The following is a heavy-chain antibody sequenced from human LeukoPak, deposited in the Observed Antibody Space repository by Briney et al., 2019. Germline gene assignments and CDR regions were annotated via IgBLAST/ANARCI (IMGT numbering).Heavy chain of an antibody. J-gene: IGHJ4*02. V-gene: IGHV3-23*01. CDR2: LSGDGSDT. Sequence: PGGSLRLSCQASGFPFSTFPMSWVRQAPGKGLEWVSTLSGDGSDTYYADSVKGRFTISRDNSKNTLYLQMNSLRAEDTAVYYCAKGIASFDYWGQGTLVTVSS. D-gene: IGHD6-13*01. CDR3: AKGIASFDY. CDR1: GFPFSTFP.